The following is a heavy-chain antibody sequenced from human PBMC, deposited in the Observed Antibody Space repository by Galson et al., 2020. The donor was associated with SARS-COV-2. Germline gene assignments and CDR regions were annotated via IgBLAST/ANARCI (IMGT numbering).Heavy chain of an antibody. CDR2: IYYSGST. V-gene: IGHV4-39*07. CDR1: GVSISSSSFY. CDR3: ARDRSVVITTRYYYDGIDV. Sequence: ASETLSLTCTVSGVSISSSSFYWGWLRQPPGKGLEWIGSIYYSGSTYYNPSLKSRVTISVDTSKNQFSLKLSSVTAAATAVYYCARDRSVVITTRYYYDGIDVGGQGTTGTVSS. J-gene: IGHJ6*02. D-gene: IGHD3-22*01.